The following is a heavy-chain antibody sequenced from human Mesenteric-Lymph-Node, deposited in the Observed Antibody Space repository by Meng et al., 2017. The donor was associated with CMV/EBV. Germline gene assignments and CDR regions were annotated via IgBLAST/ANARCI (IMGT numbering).Heavy chain of an antibody. D-gene: IGHD2/OR15-2a*01. Sequence: PSEPLSLTCAVYGASFTSYYWSWIRQSPGKGLEWIGEINHRGSTNYNPSLKSRVTISVDTSKGQFSLNLTSVTAADTAVYYCARPQNTWGQGTLVTVSS. CDR2: INHRGST. J-gene: IGHJ4*02. CDR1: GASFTSYY. V-gene: IGHV4-34*01. CDR3: ARPQNT.